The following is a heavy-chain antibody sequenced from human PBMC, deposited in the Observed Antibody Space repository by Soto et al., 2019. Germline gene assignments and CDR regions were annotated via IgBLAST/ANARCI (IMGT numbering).Heavy chain of an antibody. D-gene: IGHD6-6*01. CDR2: INDSGDT. V-gene: IGHV3-23*01. CDR3: AKRVAYSGSSAYFDY. Sequence: GGSLRLSCAASGFTFSSYGMIWVRQAPGKGLEWVSSINDSGDTYYGDSVKGRFTISRDNSKNTLYLQMNSLSAEDTAVYYCAKRVAYSGSSAYFDYWAQGTLVTVSS. CDR1: GFTFSSYG. J-gene: IGHJ4*02.